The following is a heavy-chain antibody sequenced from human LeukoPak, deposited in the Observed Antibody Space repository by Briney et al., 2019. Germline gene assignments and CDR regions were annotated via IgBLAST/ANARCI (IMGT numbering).Heavy chain of an antibody. CDR2: IYKDGRT. CDR1: GFIVSSNY. Sequence: GGSLRLSCAASGFIVSSNYMTWVRQAPGKGLEWVSVIYKDGRTFYADSVKGRFTISRDNPKNTLYLQMNSLRAEDTAVYYCAKSLTYYHENSDSIWGQGTLVTVSS. D-gene: IGHD3-22*01. V-gene: IGHV3-53*01. J-gene: IGHJ4*02. CDR3: AKSLTYYHENSDSI.